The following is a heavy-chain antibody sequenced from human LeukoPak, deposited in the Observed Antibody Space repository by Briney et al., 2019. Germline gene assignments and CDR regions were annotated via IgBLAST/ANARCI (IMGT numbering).Heavy chain of an antibody. Sequence: GASLKVSCKASGYTFLHYDFNWVRQAPGQGLEWVGWISPYNGNTKYTQSLQGRLTMTTDTSTTTAYLEMTGLTSDDTAVYYCAREINGAFDYWGQGTVVTVSS. J-gene: IGHJ4*02. CDR1: GYTFLHYD. D-gene: IGHD3-10*01. V-gene: IGHV1-18*01. CDR3: AREINGAFDY. CDR2: ISPYNGNT.